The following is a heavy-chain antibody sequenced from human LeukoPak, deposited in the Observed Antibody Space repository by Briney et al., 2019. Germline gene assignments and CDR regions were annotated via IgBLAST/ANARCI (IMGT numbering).Heavy chain of an antibody. CDR3: ARDQGYYYYDSSGFDY. J-gene: IGHJ4*02. D-gene: IGHD3-22*01. CDR1: GFTFSSYS. Sequence: GGSLRLSCAASGFTFSSYSMNWVRQAPGKGLEWISYISSSSSTIYYADSVKGRFTISRDNAKNSLYLQMNSLRAEDTAVYYCARDQGYYYYDSSGFDYWGQGTLVTVSS. V-gene: IGHV3-48*01. CDR2: ISSSSSTI.